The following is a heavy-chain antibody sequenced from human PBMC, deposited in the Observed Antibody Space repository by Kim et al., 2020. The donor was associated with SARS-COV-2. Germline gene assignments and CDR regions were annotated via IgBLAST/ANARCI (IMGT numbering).Heavy chain of an antibody. Sequence: TYNPSRKSRVTISVDTSKNQFSLTLSSVTAADTAVYYCAREVPWAGYFDYWGQGTLVTVSS. CDR3: AREVPWAGYFDY. J-gene: IGHJ4*02. D-gene: IGHD6-19*01. V-gene: IGHV4-34*01.